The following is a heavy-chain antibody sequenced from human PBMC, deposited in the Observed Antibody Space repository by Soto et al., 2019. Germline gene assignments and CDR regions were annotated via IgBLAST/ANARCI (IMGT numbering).Heavy chain of an antibody. CDR2: ISYDGSNK. Sequence: QVPLVESGGGVVQPGRSLRLSCAASGFTFSSYAMHWVRQAPGKGLEWVAVISYDGSNKYYADSVKGRFTISRDNSKNTLYLQMNSLRAEDTAVYYCARDLSSTSWGYYYYGMDVWGQGTTVTVSS. V-gene: IGHV3-30-3*01. CDR1: GFTFSSYA. D-gene: IGHD2-2*01. CDR3: ARDLSSTSWGYYYYGMDV. J-gene: IGHJ6*02.